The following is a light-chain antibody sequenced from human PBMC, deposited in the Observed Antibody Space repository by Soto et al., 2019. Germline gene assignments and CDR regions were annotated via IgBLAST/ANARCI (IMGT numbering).Light chain of an antibody. CDR3: QSYDISLSGWV. J-gene: IGLJ3*02. V-gene: IGLV1-40*01. CDR1: SSNIGAAYD. Sequence: QSVLTHPPSVSGAPGQKVTISCTRSSSNIGAAYDVHWYQHLPGTAPKLLIYGNNNRPSGVPDRFSGSKSGTSASLAITGLQAEDEADYYCQSYDISLSGWVFGGGTKLTVL. CDR2: GNN.